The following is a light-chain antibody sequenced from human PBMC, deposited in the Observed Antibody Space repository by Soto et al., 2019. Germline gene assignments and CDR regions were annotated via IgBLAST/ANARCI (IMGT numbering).Light chain of an antibody. Sequence: DIHMTQSPSTPSASVGDRVTISCRASQNIFTYLAWYQQKPGKAPKLLIFDASTLQSGVPPRFSGSGSGTEFTLTICSLQPDDFATYYCEHYSLYSASFGPGTKV. V-gene: IGKV1-5*01. CDR3: EHYSLYSAS. CDR2: DAS. J-gene: IGKJ1*01. CDR1: QNIFTY.